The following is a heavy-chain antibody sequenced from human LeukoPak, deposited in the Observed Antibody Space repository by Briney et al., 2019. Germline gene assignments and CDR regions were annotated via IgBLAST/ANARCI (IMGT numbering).Heavy chain of an antibody. Sequence: SETLSLTCTVSGGSISSSSYYWGWIRQPPGKGLEWIGRIYTSGSTNYNPSLKSRVTMSVDTSKNQFSLKLSSVTAADTAVYYCAREPPPVPGAATHFDYWGQGTLVTVSS. V-gene: IGHV4-39*07. D-gene: IGHD6-13*01. CDR1: GGSISSSSYY. CDR3: AREPPPVPGAATHFDY. J-gene: IGHJ4*02. CDR2: IYTSGST.